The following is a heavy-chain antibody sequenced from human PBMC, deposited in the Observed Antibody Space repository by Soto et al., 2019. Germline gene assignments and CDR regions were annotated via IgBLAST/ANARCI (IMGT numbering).Heavy chain of an antibody. J-gene: IGHJ6*02. CDR2: IWYDGSNK. Sequence: PGGSLRLSCAASGLTFSSYGMHWVRQAPGKGLEWVAVIWYDGSNKYYADSVKGRFTISRDNSKNTLYLQMNSLRAEDTAVYYCARGSKPPGYCTNGVCYTRSYYYGMDVWGQGTTVTVSS. V-gene: IGHV3-33*01. D-gene: IGHD2-8*01. CDR3: ARGSKPPGYCTNGVCYTRSYYYGMDV. CDR1: GLTFSSYG.